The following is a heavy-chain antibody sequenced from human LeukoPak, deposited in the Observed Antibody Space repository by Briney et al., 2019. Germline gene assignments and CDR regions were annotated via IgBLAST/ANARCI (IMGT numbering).Heavy chain of an antibody. V-gene: IGHV4-59*08. D-gene: IGHD5-24*01. CDR3: ASGRDGYNNHFDY. J-gene: IGHJ4*02. CDR1: GGSISSYY. Sequence: SETLPLTCTVSGGSISSYYWSWIRQPPGKGLEWIGYIYYSGSTNYNPSLKSRVTISVDTSKNQFSLKLSSVTAADTAVYYCASGRDGYNNHFDYWGQGTLVTVSS. CDR2: IYYSGST.